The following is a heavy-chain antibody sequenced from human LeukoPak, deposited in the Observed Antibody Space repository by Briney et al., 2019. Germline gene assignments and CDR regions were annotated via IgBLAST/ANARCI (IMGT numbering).Heavy chain of an antibody. Sequence: PGGSLRLSCAASGFSFSEYWMHWVRQTPGEGLVWVARIKEDGTYTSYADSVKGRFTISRDNARNTVFLQMNSLRAEDTAVYYCARDFDMGITPGDDFDFWGQGTLVTVSS. D-gene: IGHD3-9*01. CDR1: GFSFSEYW. J-gene: IGHJ4*02. V-gene: IGHV3-74*01. CDR2: IKEDGTYT. CDR3: ARDFDMGITPGDDFDF.